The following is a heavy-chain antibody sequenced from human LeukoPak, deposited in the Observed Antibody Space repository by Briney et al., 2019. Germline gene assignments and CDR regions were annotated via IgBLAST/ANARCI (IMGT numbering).Heavy chain of an antibody. J-gene: IGHJ6*03. V-gene: IGHV1-8*01. D-gene: IGHD2-2*01. CDR1: GYTFTSYD. CDR2: MNPNSGNT. CDR3: ARGGVVPAAAYYYYYYMDV. Sequence: ASVKVSCKASGYTFTSYDINWVRQATGQGLEWMGWMNPNSGNTGYAQKFQGRVTMTRSTSISTAYMELSSLRSEDTAVYYCARGGVVPAAAYYYYYYMDVWGKGTTVTVSS.